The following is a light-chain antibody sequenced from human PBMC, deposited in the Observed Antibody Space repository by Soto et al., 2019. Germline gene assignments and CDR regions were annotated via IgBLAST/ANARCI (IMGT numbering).Light chain of an antibody. CDR2: TAS. Sequence: EIVLTQSPGTLSLSPGETATLSCRASQSVGKNYLAWYQQKPGQAPRLLIYTASFRATGIPDRFSGSGSGTDFTLTISRLEPEDFAVYYCHQHAESPLTFGGGTKVDVK. J-gene: IGKJ4*01. CDR1: QSVGKNY. CDR3: HQHAESPLT. V-gene: IGKV3-20*01.